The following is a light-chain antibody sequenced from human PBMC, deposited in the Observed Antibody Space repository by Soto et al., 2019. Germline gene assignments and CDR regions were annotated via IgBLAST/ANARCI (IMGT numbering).Light chain of an antibody. CDR3: QQYGSSPRT. CDR1: QSVRSSF. V-gene: IGKV3-20*01. J-gene: IGKJ1*01. Sequence: EMVMTQSPDTLPVSPGERATLSCRASQSVRSSFLAWYQQKPGQAPRLLIYAASGRVTGIPDRFSGSGSGTDFTLTISRPEPEDFAVYYCQQYGSSPRTFGQGTKVDI. CDR2: AAS.